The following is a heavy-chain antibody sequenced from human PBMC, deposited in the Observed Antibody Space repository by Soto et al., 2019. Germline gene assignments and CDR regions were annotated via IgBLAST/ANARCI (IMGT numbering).Heavy chain of an antibody. D-gene: IGHD3-3*01. J-gene: IGHJ6*02. CDR3: ARERYYDFWSGYYTDTAYYYYGMDV. Sequence: ASVKVSCKASGYTFTSYGISWVRQAPGQGLEWVGWISAYNGNTNYAQKLQGRVTMTTDTSTSTAYMELRSLRSDDTAVYYCARERYYDFWSGYYTDTAYYYYGMDVWGQGTTVTVSS. CDR2: ISAYNGNT. V-gene: IGHV1-18*04. CDR1: GYTFTSYG.